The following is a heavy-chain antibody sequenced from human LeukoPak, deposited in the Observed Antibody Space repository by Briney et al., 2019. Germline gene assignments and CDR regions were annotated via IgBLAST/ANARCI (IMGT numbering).Heavy chain of an antibody. CDR1: GFTFSSYG. Sequence: GGSLRLSCAASGFTFSSYGMRWVRQAPGKGLEWVAVIWYDGSNKYYADSVKGRFTISRDNSKNTLYLQMNSLRAEDTAVYYCARDEGIAVAGTYYYYGMDVWGQGTTVTVSS. CDR3: ARDEGIAVAGTYYYYGMDV. D-gene: IGHD6-19*01. V-gene: IGHV3-33*01. CDR2: IWYDGSNK. J-gene: IGHJ6*02.